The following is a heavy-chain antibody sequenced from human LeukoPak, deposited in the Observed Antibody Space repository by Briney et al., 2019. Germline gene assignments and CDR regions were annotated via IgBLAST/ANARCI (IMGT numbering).Heavy chain of an antibody. CDR1: GFTFRSYS. CDR2: ISSSSSYI. Sequence: PGGSLRLSCAASGFTFRSYSMNWVRQATGKRPEWVSSISSSSSYIYYADSVKGRFTISRDNAKNSLYLQMNSLRAEDTALYYCARGASRADYWGQGTLVTVSS. V-gene: IGHV3-21*01. J-gene: IGHJ4*02. CDR3: ARGASRADY.